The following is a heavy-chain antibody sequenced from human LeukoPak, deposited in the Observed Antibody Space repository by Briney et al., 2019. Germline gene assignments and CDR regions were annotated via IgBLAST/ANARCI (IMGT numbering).Heavy chain of an antibody. CDR3: ARVARGYSYGYFDY. J-gene: IGHJ4*02. CDR2: IYYSGIT. D-gene: IGHD5-18*01. CDR1: GGSISSYY. V-gene: IGHV4-59*01. Sequence: SETLSLTCTVSGGSISSYYWSWIRQPPGKGLEWIGYIYYSGITNYNPSLKSRVTISLDTSKNQFSLKLSSVTAADTAVYYCARVARGYSYGYFDYWGQGTLVTVSS.